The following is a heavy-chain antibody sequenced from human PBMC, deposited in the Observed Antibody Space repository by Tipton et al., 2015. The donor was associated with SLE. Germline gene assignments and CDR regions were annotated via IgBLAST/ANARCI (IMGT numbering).Heavy chain of an antibody. D-gene: IGHD1-7*01. CDR3: ARGGSAPGTLYFDY. Sequence: SLRLSCAASAFSVSAYHMTWVRQAPGKGLEWVSSISSSSGYIYYADAVRGRFTVSRDETQNSLYLQMNSLTPEDTAVYYCARGGSAPGTLYFDYWGQGVLVTVSS. CDR1: AFSVSAYH. V-gene: IGHV3-21*01. CDR2: ISSSSGYI. J-gene: IGHJ4*02.